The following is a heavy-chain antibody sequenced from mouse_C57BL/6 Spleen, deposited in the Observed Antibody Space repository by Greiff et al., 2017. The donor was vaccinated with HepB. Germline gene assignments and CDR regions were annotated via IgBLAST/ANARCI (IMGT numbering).Heavy chain of an antibody. V-gene: IGHV1-52*01. CDR3: ARGYYGSLAY. Sequence: QVQLQQPGAELVRPGSSVKLSCKASGYTFTSYWMHWVKQRPIQGLEWIGNIDPSDSETNYNQKFKDKATLTVDKSSSTAYMQLSSLTSEDSAVYYCARGYYGSLAYWGQGTLVTVSA. CDR2: IDPSDSET. J-gene: IGHJ3*01. CDR1: GYTFTSYW. D-gene: IGHD1-1*01.